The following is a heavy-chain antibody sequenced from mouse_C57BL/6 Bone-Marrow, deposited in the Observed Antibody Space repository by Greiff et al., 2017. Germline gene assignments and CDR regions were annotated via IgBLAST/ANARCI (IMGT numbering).Heavy chain of an antibody. CDR1: GYTFTSYW. D-gene: IGHD2-3*01. Sequence: VQLQQPGAELVKPGASVKLSCKASGYTFTSYWMQWVEQRPGQGLEWIGEIDPSDSYTNYNQKFKGKATLTVDTSSSTAYMQLSSLTSEDSAVYYCARRWRGHYFDYWGQGTTLTVSS. J-gene: IGHJ2*01. CDR3: ARRWRGHYFDY. V-gene: IGHV1-50*01. CDR2: IDPSDSYT.